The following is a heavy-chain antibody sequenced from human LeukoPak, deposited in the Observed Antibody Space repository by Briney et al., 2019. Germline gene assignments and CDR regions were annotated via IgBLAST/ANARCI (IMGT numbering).Heavy chain of an antibody. Sequence: SETLSLTCNVSGGSVSTHYWSWIRQPPGKGLEWIGYIYYTGSTNYNPSLKSRVTISLDTSKTQFSLQLKSVTTADTAVYYCARGFGTGHYYFDYWGQGALVTVSS. D-gene: IGHD3/OR15-3a*01. CDR2: IYYTGST. J-gene: IGHJ4*02. CDR1: GGSVSTHY. CDR3: ARGFGTGHYYFDY. V-gene: IGHV4-59*02.